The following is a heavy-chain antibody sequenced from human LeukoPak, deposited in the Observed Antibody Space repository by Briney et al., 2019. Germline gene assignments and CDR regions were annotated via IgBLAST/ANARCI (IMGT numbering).Heavy chain of an antibody. D-gene: IGHD2-2*01. Sequence: TSETLSLTCAVYVGSFSGYYWSWIRQPPGKGLEWIGEINHSGSTNYNPSLKSRVTISVDTSKNQVSLQLSSMTAADTAVYYCARACRIYQLLPRCWFDPWGQGTLVTVSS. CDR3: ARACRIYQLLPRCWFDP. J-gene: IGHJ5*02. V-gene: IGHV4-34*01. CDR2: INHSGST. CDR1: VGSFSGYY.